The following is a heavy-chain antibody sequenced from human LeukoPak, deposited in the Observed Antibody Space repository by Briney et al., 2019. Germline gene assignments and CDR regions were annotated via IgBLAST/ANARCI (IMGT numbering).Heavy chain of an antibody. D-gene: IGHD3-10*01. CDR2: ISGSGGST. CDR1: GFTFSTYA. Sequence: PGGSLRLSCAASGFTFSTYAMTWVRQAPGKGLEWVSLISGSGGSTYYADSVKGRFTISRDNSKNTLYLQMNSLRAEDTAVYYCAKVRWGYYGSGPYPYWGQGTLVTVSS. J-gene: IGHJ4*02. CDR3: AKVRWGYYGSGPYPY. V-gene: IGHV3-23*01.